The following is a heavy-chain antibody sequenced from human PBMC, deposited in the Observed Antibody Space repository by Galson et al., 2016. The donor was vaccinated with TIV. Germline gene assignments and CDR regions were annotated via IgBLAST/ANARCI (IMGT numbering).Heavy chain of an antibody. CDR1: GYSISSYW. D-gene: IGHD5-18*01. J-gene: IGHJ4*02. Sequence: QSGAEVKKPGESLKISCKASGYSISSYWTAWVRQVPGKGLEWMGIIYPGDSETRYSPSFQGQVTISADKSINTAYLQWTSLKASDTAMYYCAKAPGYSGYSYGYFDSWGQGTLVTV. V-gene: IGHV5-51*03. CDR2: IYPGDSET. CDR3: AKAPGYSGYSYGYFDS.